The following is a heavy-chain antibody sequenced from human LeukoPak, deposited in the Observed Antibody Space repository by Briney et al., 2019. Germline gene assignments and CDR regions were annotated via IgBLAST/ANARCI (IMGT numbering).Heavy chain of an antibody. Sequence: SETLSLTCTVSGGSISSYYWSWIRQPPGKGLEWIGYIYYSGSTNYNPSLKSRVTISVDTSKNQFSLKLSSVTAADTAVYYCAREKESVIEGVYFDYWGQGTLVTASS. D-gene: IGHD3-22*01. CDR3: AREKESVIEGVYFDY. CDR2: IYYSGST. J-gene: IGHJ4*02. V-gene: IGHV4-59*01. CDR1: GGSISSYY.